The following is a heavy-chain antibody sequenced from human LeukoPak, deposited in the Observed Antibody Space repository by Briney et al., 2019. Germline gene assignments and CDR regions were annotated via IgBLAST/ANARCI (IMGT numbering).Heavy chain of an antibody. CDR1: GFTFSSYA. CDR2: IRENGGGT. CDR3: ARRLAGWAFDY. V-gene: IGHV3-23*01. Sequence: PGGSLRLSCVASGFTFSSYAMTWVRQAPGKGLERVSAIRENGGGTYYADSVQGRFTISRDNTKDTLFLEMNSLRAEDTAVYYCARRLAGWAFDYWGQGALVTVSS. D-gene: IGHD6-19*01. J-gene: IGHJ4*02.